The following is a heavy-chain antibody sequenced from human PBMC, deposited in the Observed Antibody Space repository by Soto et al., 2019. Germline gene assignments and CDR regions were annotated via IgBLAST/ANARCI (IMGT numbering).Heavy chain of an antibody. CDR2: IYYSGST. J-gene: IGHJ4*02. CDR3: GRGGGIYSGYDKDNLPIEY. CDR1: GGSISTYY. Sequence: PSETLSLTCTVSGGSISTYYWSWIRQPPGKGLEWIGDIYYSGSTNYNPSLKSRVTMSVDTSKNQFSLKLSSVTAADTAMYYCGRGGGIYSGYDKDNLPIEYWGQGTLVTVSS. D-gene: IGHD5-12*01. V-gene: IGHV4-59*01.